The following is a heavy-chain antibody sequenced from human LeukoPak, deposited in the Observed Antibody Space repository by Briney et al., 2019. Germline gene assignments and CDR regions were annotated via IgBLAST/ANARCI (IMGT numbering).Heavy chain of an antibody. Sequence: PGGSLRLSCAASGFTFSSYAMSWVRQAPGKGLEWVSAISGSGGSTYYADSVKGRFTISRDNSKNTPYLQMNSLRAEDTAVYYCAKDGGSGWDYYYYYYMDVWGKGTTVTVSS. CDR2: ISGSGGST. CDR1: GFTFSSYA. CDR3: AKDGGSGWDYYYYYYMDV. V-gene: IGHV3-23*01. J-gene: IGHJ6*03. D-gene: IGHD6-19*01.